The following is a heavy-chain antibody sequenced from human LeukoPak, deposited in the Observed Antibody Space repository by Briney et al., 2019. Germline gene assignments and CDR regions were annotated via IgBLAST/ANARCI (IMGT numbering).Heavy chain of an antibody. CDR3: ARIGYYYGSGSYGY. CDR1: GGSFSGYY. Sequence: SETLSLTCAVYGGSFSGYYWGWIRQPPGKGLEWIGEINHSGSTNYNPSLKSRVTISVDTSKNQFSLKLSSVTAADTAVYYCARIGYYYGSGSYGYWGQGTLVTVSS. V-gene: IGHV4-34*01. D-gene: IGHD3-10*01. CDR2: INHSGST. J-gene: IGHJ4*02.